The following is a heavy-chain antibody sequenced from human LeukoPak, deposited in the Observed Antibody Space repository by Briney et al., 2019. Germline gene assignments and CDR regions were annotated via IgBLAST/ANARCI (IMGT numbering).Heavy chain of an antibody. CDR3: ARDNGGIAASYYFDY. CDR1: GGSISSYY. CDR2: IYTSGST. D-gene: IGHD6-13*01. J-gene: IGHJ4*02. Sequence: SETLSLTCTVSGGSISSYYWSWIRQPAGKGLEWIGRIYTSGSTNYNPSLKSRVTMSVDTSKNQFSLKLSSVTAADTAVYYCARDNGGIAASYYFDYWGQRTLVTVSS. V-gene: IGHV4-4*07.